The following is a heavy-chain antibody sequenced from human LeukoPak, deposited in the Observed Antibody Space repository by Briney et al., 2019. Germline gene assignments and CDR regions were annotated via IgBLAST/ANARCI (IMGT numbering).Heavy chain of an antibody. V-gene: IGHV4-4*07. CDR2: GFASGST. CDR1: GGSISSFY. D-gene: IGHD4-11*01. J-gene: IGHJ4*02. CDR3: ARHDYSNYVRH. Sequence: PSETLSLTCTVPGGSISSFYWSWIRQPAGKGLEWIGRGFASGSTIYNPSLKSRVTISVDESKNQFSLELKSVTAADTAVHYCARHDYSNYVRHWGQGTLITVSS.